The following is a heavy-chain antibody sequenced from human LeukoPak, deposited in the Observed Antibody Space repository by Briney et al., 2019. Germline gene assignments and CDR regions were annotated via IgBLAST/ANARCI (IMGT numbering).Heavy chain of an antibody. V-gene: IGHV3-33*01. CDR2: IWYDGSNK. Sequence: AGRSLRLSCAASGFTFSSYGMHWVRQAPGKRLEWVAVIWYDGSNKYYADSVKGRFTISRDNSKNTLYLQMNSLRAEDTAVYYCARGPAPYSSTPADYWGQGTLVTVSS. CDR3: ARGPAPYSSTPADY. CDR1: GFTFSSYG. J-gene: IGHJ4*02. D-gene: IGHD6-13*01.